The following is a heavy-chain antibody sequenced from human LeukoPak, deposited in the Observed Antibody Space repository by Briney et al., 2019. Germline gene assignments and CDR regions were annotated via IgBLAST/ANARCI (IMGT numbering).Heavy chain of an antibody. V-gene: IGHV3-23*01. J-gene: IGHJ4*02. D-gene: IGHD3-9*01. CDR2: ISGSGGST. CDR3: AKDLDDILTGYRFDY. CDR1: GFTFSSYA. Sequence: GGSLRLSCAASGFTFSSYAMSWVRQAPGKGLEWVSAISGSGGSTYYADSVKGRFTISRDNSKNTLYLQMNSLRAEDTAVYYCAKDLDDILTGYRFDYWGQGTLVTVSS.